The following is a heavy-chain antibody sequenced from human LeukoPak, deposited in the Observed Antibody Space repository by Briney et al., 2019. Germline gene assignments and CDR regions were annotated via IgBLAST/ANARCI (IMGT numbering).Heavy chain of an antibody. CDR1: GFSLRSYD. D-gene: IGHD1/OR15-1a*01. J-gene: IGHJ4*02. CDR2: ISGSGANK. CDR3: AREGPGAEQDY. V-gene: IGHV3-48*03. Sequence: TGGSLRLSCAASGFSLRSYDMNWVRQAPGKGLEWVSYISGSGANKFYADSVKGRFTISSDSATNSLYLQIISLRAEDTAVYYCAREGPGAEQDYWGQGTLVTVSS.